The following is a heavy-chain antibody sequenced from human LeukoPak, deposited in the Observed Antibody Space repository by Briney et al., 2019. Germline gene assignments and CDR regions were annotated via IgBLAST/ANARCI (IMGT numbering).Heavy chain of an antibody. CDR2: IYPGDSDT. V-gene: IGHV5-51*07. CDR1: GYRFTSYW. J-gene: IGHJ4*02. CDR3: ARQGSGYDSATYFDY. D-gene: IGHD5-12*01. Sequence: GESLKISFQGSGYRFTSYWIGWVHPMPGKGLEWMGIIYPGDSDTRYSPSFQGQVTISADKSISTAYLQWSSLKASDTAMYYCARQGSGYDSATYFDYWGQGTLVTVSS.